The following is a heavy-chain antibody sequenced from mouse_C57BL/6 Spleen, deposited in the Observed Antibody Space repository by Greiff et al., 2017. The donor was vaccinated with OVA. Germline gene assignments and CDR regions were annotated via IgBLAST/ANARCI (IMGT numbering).Heavy chain of an antibody. CDR2: IYPGSGNT. V-gene: IGHV1-76*01. CDR1: GYTFTDYY. J-gene: IGHJ2*01. D-gene: IGHD4-1*01. CDR3: ATGHYFDY. Sequence: VKLQESGAELVRPGASVKLSCKASGYTFTDYYINWVKQRPGQGLEWIARIYPGSGNTYYNEKFKGKATLTAEKSSSTAYMQLSSLTSEDSAVYFCATGHYFDYWGQGTTLTVSS.